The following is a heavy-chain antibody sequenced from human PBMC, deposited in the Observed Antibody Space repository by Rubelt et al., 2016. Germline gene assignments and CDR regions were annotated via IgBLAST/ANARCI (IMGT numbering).Heavy chain of an antibody. J-gene: IGHJ6*02. V-gene: IGHV1-18*01. D-gene: IGHD3-22*01. CDR3: ARRSDSSGYYPAYYYYYYGMDV. Sequence: SGYTFTSYGISWVRQAPGQGLEWMGWISAYNGNTNYAQKLQGRVIMTTDTSTSTAYRELRSLRSDDTAVYYCARRSDSSGYYPAYYYYYYGMDVWGQGTTVTVSS. CDR2: ISAYNGNT. CDR1: GYTFTSYG.